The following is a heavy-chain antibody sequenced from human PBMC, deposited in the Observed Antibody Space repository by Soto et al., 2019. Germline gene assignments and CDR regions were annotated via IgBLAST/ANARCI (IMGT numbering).Heavy chain of an antibody. CDR2: INPKSGDT. Sequence: ASVKVSCKASGYTFTGYYIHWVRQAPGQGLEWMGCINPKSGDTDYSQKFQGRVTLTRDTSISTVYMEVSSLTSDDTAVYFCAREWDKATVPRADYWVQGTLVTVSS. CDR3: AREWDKATVPRADY. CDR1: GYTFTGYY. J-gene: IGHJ4*01. D-gene: IGHD5-18*01. V-gene: IGHV1-2*02.